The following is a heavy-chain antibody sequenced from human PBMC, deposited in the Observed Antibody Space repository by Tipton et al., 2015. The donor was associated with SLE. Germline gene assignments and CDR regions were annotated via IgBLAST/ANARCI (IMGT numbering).Heavy chain of an antibody. CDR1: GGSFSGYY. J-gene: IGHJ3*02. CDR3: ARGRVYSNIPWAFDI. D-gene: IGHD4-11*01. CDR2: INHSGST. V-gene: IGHV4-34*01. Sequence: TLSLTCAVYGGSFSGYYRSWIRQPPGKGLEWIGEINHSGSTNYNPSLKSRVTISVDTSKNQFSLKLSSVTAADTAVYYCARGRVYSNIPWAFDIWGQGTMVTVSS.